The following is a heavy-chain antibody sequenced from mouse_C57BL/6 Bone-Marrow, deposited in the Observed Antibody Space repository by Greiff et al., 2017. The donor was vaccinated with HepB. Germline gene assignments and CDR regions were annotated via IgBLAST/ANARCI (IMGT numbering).Heavy chain of an antibody. V-gene: IGHV14-4*01. J-gene: IGHJ1*03. CDR2: IDPENGDT. CDR3: AIYGDWDADWYFDV. D-gene: IGHD4-1*01. CDR1: GFNIKDDY. Sequence: EVQLQQSGAELVRPGASVKLSCTASGFNIKDDYMHWVKQRPEQGLEWIGWIDPENGDTEYASKFQGKATITADTSSNTAYMQLSSLTSEDSAVYYCAIYGDWDADWYFDVWGTGTTVTVSS.